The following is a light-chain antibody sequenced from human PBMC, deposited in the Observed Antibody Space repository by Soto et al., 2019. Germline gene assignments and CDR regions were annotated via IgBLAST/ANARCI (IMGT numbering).Light chain of an antibody. CDR1: QSISSN. J-gene: IGKJ1*01. V-gene: IGKV3-15*01. Sequence: EIVMTQSPATLSVSPGERATLSCRASQSISSNLAWYQQKPGQAPRLLIYGASTRATGIPARFSGSGSGTEFTLTISSLQSEDFAVYYCQHYNNWPPWRFFQGTKVEIK. CDR2: GAS. CDR3: QHYNNWPPWR.